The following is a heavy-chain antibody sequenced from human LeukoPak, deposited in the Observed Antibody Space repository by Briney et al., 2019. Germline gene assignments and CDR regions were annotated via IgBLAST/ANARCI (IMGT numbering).Heavy chain of an antibody. D-gene: IGHD1-26*01. CDR3: ARHGSWDLPFDY. CDR1: GYSCTSYW. CDR2: IYPGDSDT. Sequence: GEPLKFSGKGAGYSCTSYWIGWVRQMPGKGLEWMGIIYPGDSDTRYSPSLQGQVTISADKSISTAYLQWSSLKASDTAMYYCARHGSWDLPFDYWGQGTLVTVSS. V-gene: IGHV5-51*01. J-gene: IGHJ4*02.